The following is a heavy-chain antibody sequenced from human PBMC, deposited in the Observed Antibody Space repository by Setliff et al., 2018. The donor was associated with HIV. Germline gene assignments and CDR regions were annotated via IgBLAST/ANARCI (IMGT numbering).Heavy chain of an antibody. V-gene: IGHV4-31*03. J-gene: IGHJ5*02. CDR1: GGPISSGGYY. CDR3: ARAKWIAVAGTIVDWFDP. CDR2: IYYSGST. D-gene: IGHD6-19*01. Sequence: NPSETLSLTCTVSGGPISSGGYYWSWIRQHPGKGLEWIGYIYYSGSTYYNPSLKSRVTISVDTSKNQFSLKLSSVTAADTAVYYCARAKWIAVAGTIVDWFDPWGQGTLVTVS.